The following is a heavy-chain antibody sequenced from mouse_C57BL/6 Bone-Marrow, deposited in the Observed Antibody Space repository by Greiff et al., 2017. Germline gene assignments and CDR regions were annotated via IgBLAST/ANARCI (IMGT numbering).Heavy chain of an antibody. V-gene: IGHV1-9*01. D-gene: IGHD1-1*01. J-gene: IGHJ3*01. CDR3: SRPFYYYGSSPFAY. CDR2: ILPGSGST. Sequence: QVQLQQSGAELMKPGASVKLSCKATGYTFTGYWIEWVKQRPGHGLEWIGEILPGSGSTNYNEKFKGKATFTADTSSNTAYMQLSSLTTEDSAIYYCSRPFYYYGSSPFAYWGQGTLVTVSA. CDR1: GYTFTGYW.